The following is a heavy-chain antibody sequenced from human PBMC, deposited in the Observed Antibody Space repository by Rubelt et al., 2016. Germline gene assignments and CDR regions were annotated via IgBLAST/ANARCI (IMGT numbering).Heavy chain of an antibody. CDR3: ARDPLAGTTSFDY. V-gene: IGHV4-39*07. CDR2: IYYSGST. CDR1: GGSISSSSYY. Sequence: QLQLQESGPGLVKPSETLSLTCTVSGGSISSSSYYWGWIRQPPGKGLEWIGSIYYSGSTYYNPSLKSRVTLSVDASRNQYSLKLRSVTAADTAVYYCARDPLAGTTSFDYWGQGTLVTVSS. D-gene: IGHD1-7*01. J-gene: IGHJ4*02.